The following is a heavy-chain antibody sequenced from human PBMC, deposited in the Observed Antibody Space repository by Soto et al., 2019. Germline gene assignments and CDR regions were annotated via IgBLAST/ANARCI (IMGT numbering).Heavy chain of an antibody. V-gene: IGHV1-18*04. CDR1: GYTFTSYG. Sequence: ASVKFSCTSSGYTFTSYGISWVRQAPGQGLEWMGWISAYNGNTNYAQKLQGRVTMTTDTSTSTAYMELRSLRSDDTAVYYCARVEYDFWSGDSSDGNKNWFDPCGQGTLVTVAS. CDR3: ARVEYDFWSGDSSDGNKNWFDP. D-gene: IGHD3-3*01. CDR2: ISAYNGNT. J-gene: IGHJ5*02.